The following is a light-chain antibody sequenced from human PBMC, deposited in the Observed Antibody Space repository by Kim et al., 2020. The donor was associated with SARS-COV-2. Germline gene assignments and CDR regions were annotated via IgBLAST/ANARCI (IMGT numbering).Light chain of an antibody. Sequence: ASVGDRVTITCQASQDIRTSLNWYQQKPGKVPQLLIYDASNLEKGVPSRFSGSGSGTDFTFTISSLQPEDLATYYCQQYHNLPLTFGGGTKVDIK. V-gene: IGKV1-33*01. CDR1: QDIRTS. CDR2: DAS. J-gene: IGKJ4*01. CDR3: QQYHNLPLT.